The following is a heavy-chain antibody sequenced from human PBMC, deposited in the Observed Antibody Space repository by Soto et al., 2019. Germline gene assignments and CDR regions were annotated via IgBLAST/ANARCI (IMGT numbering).Heavy chain of an antibody. CDR3: ARDGYCYDSSGYYFAFDI. CDR1: GYTFTSYG. Sequence: ASVKVSCKASGYTFTSYGISWVRQAPGQGLEWMGWISAYNGNTNYAQKLQGRVTMTTDTSTSTAYMELRSLRSDDTAVYYCARDGYCYDSSGYYFAFDIWGQGTMVTVSS. CDR2: ISAYNGNT. J-gene: IGHJ3*02. V-gene: IGHV1-18*01. D-gene: IGHD3-22*01.